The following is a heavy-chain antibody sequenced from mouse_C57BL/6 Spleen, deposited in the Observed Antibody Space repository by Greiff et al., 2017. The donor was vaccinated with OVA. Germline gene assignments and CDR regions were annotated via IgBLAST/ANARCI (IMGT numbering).Heavy chain of an antibody. D-gene: IGHD1-1*01. CDR1: GYTFTDYN. J-gene: IGHJ3*01. V-gene: IGHV1-22*01. CDR2: INPNNGGT. CDR3: ARDYGSSPFAY. Sequence: EVQLQQSGPELVKPGASVKMSCKASGYTFTDYNLHWVKQSHGKSLEWIGYINPNNGGTSYNQKFKGKATLTVNKSSSTAYMELRSLTSEDSAVYYCARDYGSSPFAYWGQGTLVTVSA.